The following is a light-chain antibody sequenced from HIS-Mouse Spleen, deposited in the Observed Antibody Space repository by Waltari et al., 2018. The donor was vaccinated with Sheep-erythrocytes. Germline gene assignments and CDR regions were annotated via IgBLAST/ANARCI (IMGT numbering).Light chain of an antibody. V-gene: IGLV1-47*01. CDR2: RNN. Sequence: QSVLTQPTSASGTPGQRVTISCSGSSSNIGSNYVYWYQQLPGTAPKLLIYRNNRRPSGVPDRFSGSKSGTSASLAISGLRSEDEADYYCAAWDDSLSGNWVFGGGTKLTVL. CDR3: AAWDDSLSGNWV. CDR1: SSNIGSNY. J-gene: IGLJ3*02.